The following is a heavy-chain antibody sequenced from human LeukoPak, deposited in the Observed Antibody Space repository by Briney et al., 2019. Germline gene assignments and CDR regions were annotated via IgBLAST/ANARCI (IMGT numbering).Heavy chain of an antibody. V-gene: IGHV4-59*08. Sequence: SETLSLTCTASGGSISSYYRSWIRQPPGKGLEWIGYIYYSGSTNYNPSLKSRVTISVSTSKNQFSLKLSSVTAADAAVYYCARGDGYLDYWGQGTLVTVSS. D-gene: IGHD5-24*01. CDR2: IYYSGST. J-gene: IGHJ4*02. CDR3: ARGDGYLDY. CDR1: GGSISSYY.